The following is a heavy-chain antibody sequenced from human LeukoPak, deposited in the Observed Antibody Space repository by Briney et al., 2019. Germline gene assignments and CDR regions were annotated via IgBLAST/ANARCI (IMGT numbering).Heavy chain of an antibody. CDR1: GFTFNNAW. CDR3: CGIQYDFWSSYMQGAFDI. D-gene: IGHD3-3*01. J-gene: IGHJ3*02. V-gene: IGHV3-15*01. Sequence: KPGGSLRLSCAASGFTFNNAWMSWVRQAPGKGLEWVGRVKSKTDGGTTDYAAPVKGRFTVSRDDSKNTLYLQMNSLKTEDTAVYYCCGIQYDFWSSYMQGAFDIWGQGTMVTVSS. CDR2: VKSKTDGGTT.